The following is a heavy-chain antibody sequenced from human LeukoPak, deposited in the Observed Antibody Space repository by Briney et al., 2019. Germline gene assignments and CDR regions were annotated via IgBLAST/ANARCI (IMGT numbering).Heavy chain of an antibody. J-gene: IGHJ4*02. V-gene: IGHV3-23*01. D-gene: IGHD3-22*01. CDR1: GFTFSSYA. Sequence: PGGFLRLSCAASGFTFSSYAMSWVRQAPGKGLEGVSAISGSGGSTYYADSVKGRFTISRDNSKNTLYLQMNSLRAEDTAVYYCAKGEYYYDSSGYYYGFDYWGQGTLVTVSS. CDR3: AKGEYYYDSSGYYYGFDY. CDR2: ISGSGGST.